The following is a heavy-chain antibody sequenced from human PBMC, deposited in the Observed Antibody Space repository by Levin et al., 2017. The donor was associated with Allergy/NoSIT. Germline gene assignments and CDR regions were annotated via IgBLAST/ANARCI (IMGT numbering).Heavy chain of an antibody. CDR2: IYYTESP. J-gene: IGHJ4*02. Sequence: SETLSLTCTVSGGSVSSGNTYWSWIRQPPGKGPEWIGYIYYTESPIYNPSLKSRVTISLDRPKNQFSLKLSSVTAADTAMYYCARAGGNYEFENWGQGTLVTVSS. CDR3: ARAGGNYEFEN. V-gene: IGHV4-61*01. D-gene: IGHD4-11*01. CDR1: GGSVSSGNTY.